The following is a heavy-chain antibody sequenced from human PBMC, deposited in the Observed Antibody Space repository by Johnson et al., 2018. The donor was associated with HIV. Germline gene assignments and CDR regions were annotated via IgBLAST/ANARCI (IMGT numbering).Heavy chain of an antibody. CDR1: GFTFSSYG. CDR2: LRYDGSNK. J-gene: IGHJ3*02. Sequence: QVQVVESGGGVVQPGGSLRLSCAASGFTFSSYGMHWVRQTPGKGLAWVAFLRYDGSNKYYAASVKGRFTLYRDNSKNTLYLQMNSMRAEDTAVYYCAKGERYYNFWSGYHDAFDIWGQGTMVTVSS. V-gene: IGHV3-30*02. CDR3: AKGERYYNFWSGYHDAFDI. D-gene: IGHD3-3*01.